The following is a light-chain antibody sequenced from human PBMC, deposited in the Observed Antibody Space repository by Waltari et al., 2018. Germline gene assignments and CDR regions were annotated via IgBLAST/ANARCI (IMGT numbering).Light chain of an antibody. Sequence: QSALTQPRSVSGSPGQSVAISCPGTSRDVGGYNYVSWYHQYPGTAPKLIIYDVTKRPSGVPDRFSGSKSGNTASLTISGLQAEDEADYYCCSYAGTYTPLFGGGTKLTVL. CDR2: DVT. V-gene: IGLV2-11*01. CDR1: SRDVGGYNY. J-gene: IGLJ2*01. CDR3: CSYAGTYTPL.